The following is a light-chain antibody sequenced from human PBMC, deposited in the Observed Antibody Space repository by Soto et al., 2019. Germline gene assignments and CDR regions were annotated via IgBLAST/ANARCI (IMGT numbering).Light chain of an antibody. CDR1: SGDVGSYNL. Sequence: QSVLTQPASVSGSPGQSISISCTGTSGDVGSYNLVSWYQQHPGKAPKLMIYEVSKRPSGVSNRFSGSKSGNTASLTMSGLQAEDEADYYCCSYAGSSTFYVFGTGTKVTVL. CDR3: CSYAGSSTFYV. V-gene: IGLV2-23*02. CDR2: EVS. J-gene: IGLJ1*01.